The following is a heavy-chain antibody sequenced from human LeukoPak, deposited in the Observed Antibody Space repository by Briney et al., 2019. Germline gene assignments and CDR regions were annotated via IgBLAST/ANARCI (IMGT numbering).Heavy chain of an antibody. Sequence: SVKVSCKASGGTFSNYAISWVRQAPGQELEWMGGITPMFGTAKYAQKFQGRVTITADESTSISYMELSSLRSEDTAVYYCTRGIGIAARYYFDYWGQGTLVTVSS. CDR2: ITPMFGTA. CDR1: GGTFSNYA. J-gene: IGHJ4*02. V-gene: IGHV1-69*13. D-gene: IGHD6-6*01. CDR3: TRGIGIAARYYFDY.